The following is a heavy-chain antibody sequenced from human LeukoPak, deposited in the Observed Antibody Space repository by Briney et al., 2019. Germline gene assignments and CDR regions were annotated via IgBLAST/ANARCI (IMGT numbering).Heavy chain of an antibody. CDR1: GYTFTGYY. CDR3: ARVERRGRSTVTVYYMDV. D-gene: IGHD4-17*01. Sequence: GASVTVSCKASGYTFTGYYMHWVRQAPGQGLEWMGWINPNSGGTNYAQKFQGRVTMTRDTSISTAYMELSRLRSDDTAVYYCARVERRGRSTVTVYYMDVWGKGTTVTVSS. V-gene: IGHV1-2*02. J-gene: IGHJ6*03. CDR2: INPNSGGT.